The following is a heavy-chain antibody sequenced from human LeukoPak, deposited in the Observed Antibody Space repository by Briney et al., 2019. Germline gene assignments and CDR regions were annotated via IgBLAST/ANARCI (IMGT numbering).Heavy chain of an antibody. D-gene: IGHD4-23*01. V-gene: IGHV1-8*03. J-gene: IGHJ3*02. Sequence: ASVKVSCKASGYTFTSYDINWVRQATGQGLEWMGWMNPNSGNTGYAQKFQGRVTITRNTSISTAYMELSSLRSEDTAVYYCARRKGGNPFRAFDIWGQGTMVTVSS. CDR2: MNPNSGNT. CDR3: ARRKGGNPFRAFDI. CDR1: GYTFTSYD.